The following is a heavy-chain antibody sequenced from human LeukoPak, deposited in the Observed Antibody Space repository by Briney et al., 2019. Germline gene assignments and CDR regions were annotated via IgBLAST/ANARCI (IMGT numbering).Heavy chain of an antibody. D-gene: IGHD5-18*01. CDR1: GGSFSGYY. CDR3: ARVGYSYGYYYYYGMDV. Sequence: PSETLSLTCAVYGGSFSGYYWSWIRQPPGKGLEWIGEINHSGSTNYNPSLKSRVTISVDTSKSQFSLKLSSVTAADTAVYYCARVGYSYGYYYYYGMDVWAKGPRSPSP. J-gene: IGHJ6*02. V-gene: IGHV4-34*01. CDR2: INHSGST.